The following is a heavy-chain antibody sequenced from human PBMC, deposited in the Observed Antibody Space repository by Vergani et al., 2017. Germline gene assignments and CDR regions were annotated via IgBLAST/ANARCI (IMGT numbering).Heavy chain of an antibody. Sequence: QVQLQESGPGLVKPSQTLSLTCTVSGGSISSGSYYWSWIRQPAGKGLEWIGRIYTSGSTNYNPSLKSRVTMSVDTSKNQFSLKLSSVTAADTAVYYCAREFSSFPYYYYYYYMDVWGKGTTVTVSS. CDR2: IYTSGST. CDR3: AREFSSFPYYYYYYYMDV. V-gene: IGHV4-61*02. CDR1: GGSISSGSYY. J-gene: IGHJ6*03. D-gene: IGHD6-6*01.